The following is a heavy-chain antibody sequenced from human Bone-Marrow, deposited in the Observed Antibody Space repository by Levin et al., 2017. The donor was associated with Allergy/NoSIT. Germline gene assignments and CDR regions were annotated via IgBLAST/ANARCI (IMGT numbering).Heavy chain of an antibody. V-gene: IGHV1-2*02. CDR3: ARRWSARNWFDP. CDR1: GYRFTDYD. D-gene: IGHD1-1*01. J-gene: IGHJ5*02. CDR2: INPKRDVT. Sequence: ASVKVSCKTSGYRFTDYDMHWVRQAPGQGLEWMGWINPKRDVTKYAQKFQGRVSMTRDTSNNTAYLQLSSLTSDDTAIYYCARRWSARNWFDPWGQGTLVIVSS.